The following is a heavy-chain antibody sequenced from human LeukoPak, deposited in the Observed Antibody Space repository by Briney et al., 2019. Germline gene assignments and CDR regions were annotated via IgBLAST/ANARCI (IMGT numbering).Heavy chain of an antibody. J-gene: IGHJ4*02. V-gene: IGHV4-34*01. CDR3: ARGAAGYSYG. D-gene: IGHD5-18*01. CDR2: INHSGST. Sequence: SSEILSLTCAVYGGSFSGYYWSWIRQPPGKGLEWIGEINHSGSTNYNPSLKSRVTISIDTSKNQFSLRLSSVTAADTAVYYCARGAAGYSYGWGQGTLVTVSS. CDR1: GGSFSGYY.